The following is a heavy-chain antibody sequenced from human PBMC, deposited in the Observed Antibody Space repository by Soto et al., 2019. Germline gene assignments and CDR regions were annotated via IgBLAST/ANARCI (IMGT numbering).Heavy chain of an antibody. D-gene: IGHD5-12*01. CDR3: ARTRGYSDYDLDY. CDR1: GFTFSSYA. Sequence: GGSLRLSRAASGFTFSSYAMIWVRQPPGKGLEWVSAISYSGVSTYYADSVKGRFTISRDSSENTLSLQMNSLRVDDTAVYYCARTRGYSDYDLDYWGQGTLVTVSS. J-gene: IGHJ4*02. V-gene: IGHV3-23*01. CDR2: ISYSGVST.